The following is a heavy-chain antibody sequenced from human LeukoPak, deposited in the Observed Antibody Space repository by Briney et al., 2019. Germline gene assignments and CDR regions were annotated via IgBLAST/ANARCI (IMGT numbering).Heavy chain of an antibody. J-gene: IGHJ4*02. D-gene: IGHD3-10*01. CDR3: ARDSVSSGEFDF. Sequence: GGSLRLSCAASGFTFSGYEMNWVRQAPGKGLEWVSYISGSGGTIYYADSVKGRFTISRDNAKNSLYLQMNSLRAEDTAVYYCARDSVSSGEFDFWGQGTLVTVSS. V-gene: IGHV3-48*03. CDR2: ISGSGGTI. CDR1: GFTFSGYE.